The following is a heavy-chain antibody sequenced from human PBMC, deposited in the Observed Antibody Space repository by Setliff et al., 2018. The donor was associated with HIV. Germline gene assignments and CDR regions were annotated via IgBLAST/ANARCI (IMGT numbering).Heavy chain of an antibody. CDR1: GGTFSSYA. V-gene: IGHV1-69*05. Sequence: SVKVSCKASGGTFSSYAISWVRQAPGQGLEWMGGIIPIFGTANYAQKFQGRVTITTDESTSTAYMELSSLRSEDTAVYYCARAEYNFWSGYSRVGYFDYWGQGTQVTVSS. D-gene: IGHD3-3*01. J-gene: IGHJ4*02. CDR3: ARAEYNFWSGYSRVGYFDY. CDR2: IIPIFGTA.